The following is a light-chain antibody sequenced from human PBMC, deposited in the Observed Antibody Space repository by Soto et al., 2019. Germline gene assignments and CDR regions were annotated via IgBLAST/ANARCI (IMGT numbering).Light chain of an antibody. CDR3: RSYTSSETHLL. V-gene: IGLV2-14*03. CDR1: SSDVGYYNS. CDR2: DVS. J-gene: IGLJ2*01. Sequence: QSALTQPASVSGSPGQSITISCTGTSSDVGYYNSVSCYQRHPGKVPKLIIYDVSSRPSGVSNRFSGFKSGNTASLTISGLQAEEDDYYYCRSYTSSETHLLFGGGTKLTVL.